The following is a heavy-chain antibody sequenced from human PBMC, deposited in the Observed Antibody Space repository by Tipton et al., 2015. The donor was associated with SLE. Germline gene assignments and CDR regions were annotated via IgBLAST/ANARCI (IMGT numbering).Heavy chain of an antibody. Sequence: TLSLTCTVSGGSISSSPFYWGWIRQPPGKGLEWIGSLDYSGSTYYNPSLKSRINISVDTSKNQFSLKLSSVTAADTAVYYCARAVGDTSGYLDYWGLGTLVTVSS. J-gene: IGHJ4*02. CDR3: ARAVGDTSGYLDY. V-gene: IGHV4-39*07. D-gene: IGHD3-22*01. CDR1: GGSISSSPFY. CDR2: LDYSGST.